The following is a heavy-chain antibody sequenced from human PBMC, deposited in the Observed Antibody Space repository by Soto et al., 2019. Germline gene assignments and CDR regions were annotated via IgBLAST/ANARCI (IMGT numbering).Heavy chain of an antibody. CDR2: IIPIFGTA. Sequence: QVQLVQSGAEVKKPGSSVKVSCKASGGTFSSYAIGWVRQAPGQGLEWMGGIIPIFGTANYAQKFQGRVTITADESTSTAYMELSSLRSEDTAVYYCARDLSDSSLDYYGMDVWGQGTTVTVSS. CDR3: ARDLSDSSLDYYGMDV. J-gene: IGHJ6*02. V-gene: IGHV1-69*12. CDR1: GGTFSSYA. D-gene: IGHD3-22*01.